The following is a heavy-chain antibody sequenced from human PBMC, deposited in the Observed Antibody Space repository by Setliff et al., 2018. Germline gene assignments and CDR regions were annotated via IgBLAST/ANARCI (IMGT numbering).Heavy chain of an antibody. Sequence: PSETLSLTCTVSGGSISSSSYYWGWIRQPPGKGLEWIGSIYYSGSTNYNPSLKSRVTISVDTAKNQFSLKLSSVTAADTAVYYCARGHTKNYYGGDFFDFWGQGSLVTVSS. CDR2: IYYSGST. CDR3: ARGHTKNYYGGDFFDF. J-gene: IGHJ4*02. D-gene: IGHD1-26*01. V-gene: IGHV4-39*07. CDR1: GGSISSSSYY.